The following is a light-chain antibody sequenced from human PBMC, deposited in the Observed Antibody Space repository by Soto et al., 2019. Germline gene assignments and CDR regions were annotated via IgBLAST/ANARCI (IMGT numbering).Light chain of an antibody. CDR2: AAS. CDR3: QQYHSLPPT. CDR1: QGIKND. V-gene: IGKV1-6*01. J-gene: IGKJ2*01. Sequence: AIQMTQSPSSLSASVGDRITITCRASQGIKNDVAWYQQKPGKAPKLLIYAASSLQSGVPPRFSGSGSGTDFTLTISSLQPEDFAIYFCQQYHSLPPTFGRGTKLEIK.